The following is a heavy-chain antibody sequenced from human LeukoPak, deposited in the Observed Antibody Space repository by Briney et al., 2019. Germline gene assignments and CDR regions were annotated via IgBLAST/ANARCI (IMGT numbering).Heavy chain of an antibody. J-gene: IGHJ4*02. CDR1: GFTFSNYW. V-gene: IGHV3-23*01. CDR2: ISGSGGST. CDR3: AKDVLRYFDWLLYFDY. Sequence: GGSLRLSCAASGFTFSNYWMSWVRQAPGKGLEWVSAISGSGGSTYYADSVKGRFTISRDNSKNTLYLQTNSLRAEDTAVYYCAKDVLRYFDWLLYFDYWGQGTLVTVSS. D-gene: IGHD3-9*01.